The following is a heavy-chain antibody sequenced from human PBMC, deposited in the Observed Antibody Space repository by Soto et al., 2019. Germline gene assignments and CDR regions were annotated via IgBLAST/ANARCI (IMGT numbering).Heavy chain of an antibody. V-gene: IGHV1-3*01. J-gene: IGHJ3*02. CDR2: INAGVGNR. Sequence: QVHLVQSGPEVKKPGASVKVSCKTSGDTFTSYTIHWVRQAPGQRLEWMGWINAGVGNRKYSQKFQGRVTITRDTSATTVYMELSSPTSEDTALYYCARVWSDCSSPSCYDKDAFDIWGQGTMVTVSS. CDR1: GDTFTSYT. CDR3: ARVWSDCSSPSCYDKDAFDI. D-gene: IGHD3-3*01.